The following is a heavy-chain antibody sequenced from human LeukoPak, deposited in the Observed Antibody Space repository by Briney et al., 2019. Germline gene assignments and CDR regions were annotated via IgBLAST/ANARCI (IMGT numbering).Heavy chain of an antibody. CDR3: ARVLTVTGYYYYGMDV. J-gene: IGHJ6*02. CDR2: INHSGST. Sequence: SETLSLTCAVYGGSFSGYYWSWIRQPPGKGQEWIGEINHSGSTNYNPSLKSRVTISVDTSKNQFSLKLSSVTAADTAVYYCARVLTVTGYYYYGMDVWGQGTTVTVSS. D-gene: IGHD4-17*01. V-gene: IGHV4-34*01. CDR1: GGSFSGYY.